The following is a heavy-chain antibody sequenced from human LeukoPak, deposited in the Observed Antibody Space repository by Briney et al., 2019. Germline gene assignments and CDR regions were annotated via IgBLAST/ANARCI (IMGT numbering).Heavy chain of an antibody. CDR2: IYPGDSDT. D-gene: IGHD2-2*01. V-gene: IGHV5-51*01. Sequence: GESLKISCKGSGYSFTSYWIGWVRQMSGKGLEWVGIIYPGDSDTRYSPSFQGQVTISADKSISTAYLQWSSLKASDTAMYYCARLRVVPAAKVYYFDYWGQGTLVTVSS. J-gene: IGHJ4*02. CDR1: GYSFTSYW. CDR3: ARLRVVPAAKVYYFDY.